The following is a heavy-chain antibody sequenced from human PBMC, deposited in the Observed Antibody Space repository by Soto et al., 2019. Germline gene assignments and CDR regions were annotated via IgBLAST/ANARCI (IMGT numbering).Heavy chain of an antibody. D-gene: IGHD1-7*01. Sequence: GGSLRLSCAASGFTFSDYFMSWIRQAPGKGLEWVSYISSSGSTVYSADSVKGRFTISRDNAKNSLYLQMNSLRAEDTAVYYCARDRGTGTTRGGWFDPWGQGTLVTVSS. J-gene: IGHJ5*02. V-gene: IGHV3-11*01. CDR3: ARDRGTGTTRGGWFDP. CDR1: GFTFSDYF. CDR2: ISSSGSTV.